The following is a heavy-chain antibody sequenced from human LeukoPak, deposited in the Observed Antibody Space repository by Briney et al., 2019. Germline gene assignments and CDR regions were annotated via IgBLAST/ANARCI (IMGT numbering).Heavy chain of an antibody. Sequence: GGSLRLSCAVSGFTFSDYAMHWVRQAPGKGLEWVAVIGYDGSNKYDADSVKGRFTISRDNSKNMMYLQMNSLRAEDTAVYYCARDRFMVRGVMVGTFDLWGQGTMVTVSS. D-gene: IGHD3-10*01. CDR1: GFTFSDYA. CDR3: ARDRFMVRGVMVGTFDL. J-gene: IGHJ3*01. CDR2: IGYDGSNK. V-gene: IGHV3-33*01.